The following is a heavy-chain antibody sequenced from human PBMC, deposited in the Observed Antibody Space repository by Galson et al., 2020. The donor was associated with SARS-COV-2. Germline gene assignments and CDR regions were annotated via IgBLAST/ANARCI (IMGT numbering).Heavy chain of an antibody. Sequence: SETLSLTCAVSGTSISSGSYSWNWIRQPPGKGLECIGYISYSGGSYYNPSLKSRVTISGDRSKNQFSLRLSSVTAADTAVYYFARLHYGEYAPEAFDIWGPGTRVTVAS. J-gene: IGHJ3*02. D-gene: IGHD4-17*01. CDR3: ARLHYGEYAPEAFDI. CDR1: GTSISSGSYS. V-gene: IGHV4-30-2*01. CDR2: ISYSGGS.